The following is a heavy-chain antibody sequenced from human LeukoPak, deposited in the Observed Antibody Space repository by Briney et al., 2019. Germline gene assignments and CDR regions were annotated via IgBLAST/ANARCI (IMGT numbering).Heavy chain of an antibody. V-gene: IGHV4-61*02. CDR1: GGSISSGSYY. CDR3: ARHPEATTHFDY. CDR2: IHTSGST. D-gene: IGHD5-12*01. J-gene: IGHJ4*02. Sequence: SETLSLTCTVSGGSISSGSYYWNWIRQPAGKGLEWIGRIHTSGSTNYNPSLKSRVTISVDTSKNQVSLKLSSVTAADTAVYYCARHPEATTHFDYWGQGTLVTVSS.